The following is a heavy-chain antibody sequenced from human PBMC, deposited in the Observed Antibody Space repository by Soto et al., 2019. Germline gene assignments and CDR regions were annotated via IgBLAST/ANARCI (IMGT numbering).Heavy chain of an antibody. CDR3: ARDDRYCSSTSCYSPEAY. J-gene: IGHJ4*02. CDR2: IIPIFGTA. Sequence: QVQLVQSGAEVKKPGSSVKVSCKASGGTFSSYAISWVRQAPGQGLEWMGGIIPIFGTANYAQKFQGRVTITADESTSTAYMELSRLRSEDTAVYYCARDDRYCSSTSCYSPEAYWGQGTLVPVSS. V-gene: IGHV1-69*01. D-gene: IGHD2-2*01. CDR1: GGTFSSYA.